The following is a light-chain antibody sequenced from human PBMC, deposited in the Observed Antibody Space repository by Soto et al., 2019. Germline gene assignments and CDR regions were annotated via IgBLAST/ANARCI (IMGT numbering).Light chain of an antibody. CDR1: SSDFGSYNL. Sequence: QSVLTQPASGSGSPGQWITISCTGTSSDFGSYNLVSWYQQHPGKAPKLMIYEDSKRPSGVSNRFSGSKSGNTASLTISGLQAEDDADYYCCSYAGSSTYVFGTGTKVTVL. J-gene: IGLJ1*01. CDR2: EDS. CDR3: CSYAGSSTYV. V-gene: IGLV2-23*01.